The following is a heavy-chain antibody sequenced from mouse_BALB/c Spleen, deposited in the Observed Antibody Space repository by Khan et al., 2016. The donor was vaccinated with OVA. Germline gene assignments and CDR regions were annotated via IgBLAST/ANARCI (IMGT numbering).Heavy chain of an antibody. CDR2: INPSNGYT. CDR1: GYTFTTYT. D-gene: IGHD2-14*01. V-gene: IGHV1-4*01. J-gene: IGHJ3*01. CDR3: AREGANYRSDCWCAY. Sequence: QVQLKQSGAELARPGASVKMSCKASGYTFTTYTMHWVKQRPGQGLEWIGYINPSNGYTNYNQKFKDKSTLTADKSSSTAYMQLSSLTSDYSAVYYGAREGANYRSDCWCAYWGQGTLVTVSA.